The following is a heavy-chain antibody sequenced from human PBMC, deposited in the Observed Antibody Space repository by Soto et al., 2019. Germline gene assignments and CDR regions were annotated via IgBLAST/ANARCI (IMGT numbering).Heavy chain of an antibody. CDR1: GCSISSGEYY. CDR3: ARDGGFCTNGVCPVYYYYGMDV. J-gene: IGHJ6*02. D-gene: IGHD2-8*01. Sequence: SETLSLTCTVSGCSISSGEYYWSWIRQPPGGGQEWIGNIYYSGTTYNNPSLKSRVTISVDTSNNQFSLKLSSVTAADTAVYYCARDGGFCTNGVCPVYYYYGMDVWGQGTTVT. CDR2: IYYSGTT. V-gene: IGHV4-30-4*01.